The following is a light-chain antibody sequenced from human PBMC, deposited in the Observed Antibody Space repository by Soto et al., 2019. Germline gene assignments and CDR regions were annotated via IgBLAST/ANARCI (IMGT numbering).Light chain of an antibody. CDR1: QSISNW. CDR3: QQFNTNSLIT. Sequence: DIQMTQSPATLSASVGDRVTITCRASQSISNWLAWYQQKPGKAPKLLIYKASSLESGVPPRFSGSGSGTEFSLTISSLQPDDFGTYYCQQFNTNSLITVGQGTRLEIK. V-gene: IGKV1-5*03. CDR2: KAS. J-gene: IGKJ5*01.